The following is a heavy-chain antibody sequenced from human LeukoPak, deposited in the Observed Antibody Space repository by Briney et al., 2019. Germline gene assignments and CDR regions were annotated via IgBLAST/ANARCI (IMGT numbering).Heavy chain of an antibody. D-gene: IGHD2/OR15-2a*01. Sequence: GGSQRLSCAASGFTFSSYAMSWIRQAPGKGLEWVSGISGSDGSTYYADSVKGRFTISRDNSKNTLYLQMNSLRAGDTAVYYCARAGNTRFDYWGQGTLVTVSS. CDR3: ARAGNTRFDY. CDR1: GFTFSSYA. CDR2: ISGSDGST. J-gene: IGHJ4*02. V-gene: IGHV3-23*01.